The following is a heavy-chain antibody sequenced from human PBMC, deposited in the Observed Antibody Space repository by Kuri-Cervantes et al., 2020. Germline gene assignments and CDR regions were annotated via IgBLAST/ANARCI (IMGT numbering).Heavy chain of an antibody. V-gene: IGHV3-7*01. D-gene: IGHD5-12*01. CDR2: IKQDGSEK. CDR3: ARVGYNDYDLDY. Sequence: GESLKISCVVSGLTFSSYWMTWVRQAPGKGLEWVANIKQDGSEKYYVDSVKGRSTISRDNAKNSLYLQMNSLRAEDTAVYYCARVGYNDYDLDYWGQGTLVTVSS. CDR1: GLTFSSYW. J-gene: IGHJ4*02.